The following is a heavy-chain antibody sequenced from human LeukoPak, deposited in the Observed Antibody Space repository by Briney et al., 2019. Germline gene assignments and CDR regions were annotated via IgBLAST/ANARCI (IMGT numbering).Heavy chain of an antibody. J-gene: IGHJ4*02. CDR2: IYYSGST. D-gene: IGHD2-2*01. V-gene: IGHV4-39*01. CDR3: ARYPDIVVVPAAPY. Sequence: SETLSLTCTVSGGSISSSSYYWGWIRQPPGKGVEWIGSIYYSGSTYYNPSLKSRVTISVDTSKNQFSLKLSSVTAADTAVYYCARYPDIVVVPAAPYWGQGTLVSVSS. CDR1: GGSISSSSYY.